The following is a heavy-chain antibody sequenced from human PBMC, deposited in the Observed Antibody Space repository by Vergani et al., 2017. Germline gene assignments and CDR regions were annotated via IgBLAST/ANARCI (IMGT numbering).Heavy chain of an antibody. V-gene: IGHV4-30-2*01. D-gene: IGHD6-13*01. Sequence: QLQLQESGSGLVKPSQTLSLTCAVSGGSISRGGYSWSWSRQPPGKGLEWIGYIYHSGSTYYNPSLKSGVTISVDRSKNQFSLKLSSVTAADTAVYYCARAAARTQIFDYWGQGTLVTVSS. CDR2: IYHSGST. CDR1: GGSISRGGYS. CDR3: ARAAARTQIFDY. J-gene: IGHJ4*02.